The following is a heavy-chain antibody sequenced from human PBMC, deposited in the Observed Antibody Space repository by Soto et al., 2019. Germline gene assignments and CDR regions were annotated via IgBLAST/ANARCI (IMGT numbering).Heavy chain of an antibody. J-gene: IGHJ3*01. D-gene: IGHD6-19*01. Sequence: GASLKISCKGSGYSFTNYWIGWVRQMPGKGLEWMGIIYPGDSDTRYSPSFQGQVTISAGKTISTAYLPWSSVKAADTAKEYWARSGGQIGGWSKGPDRFASWGQGSMVPV. CDR2: IYPGDSDT. V-gene: IGHV5-51*01. CDR1: GYSFTNYW. CDR3: ARSGGQIGGWSKGPDRFAS.